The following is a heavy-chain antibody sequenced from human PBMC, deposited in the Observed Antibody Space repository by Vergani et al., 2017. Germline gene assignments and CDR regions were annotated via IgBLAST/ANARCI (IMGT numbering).Heavy chain of an antibody. CDR3: ARESYGGNSWPYYFDY. J-gene: IGHJ4*02. CDR2: RXYDGSNK. CDR1: GFTFISYG. V-gene: IGHV3-33*01. D-gene: IGHD4-23*01. Sequence: QLQLVESGGGVVQPVRSLSLSFAASGFTFISYGMHCVRQAPGQGLEGVAFRXYDGSNKYYADSGKGRFTISRDNSKKTLYLQMNSLRAEETAVYYCARESYGGNSWPYYFDYWGQGTLVTVSS.